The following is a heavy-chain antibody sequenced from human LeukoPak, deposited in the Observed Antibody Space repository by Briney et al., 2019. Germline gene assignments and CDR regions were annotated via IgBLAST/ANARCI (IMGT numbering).Heavy chain of an antibody. D-gene: IGHD3-22*01. Sequence: SETLSLTCSVSGDSSSHYYWGWFRQPPGKGLEWIGLIHTSGSTNYNPSLQSRVTISVDTSKNQFSLKLSSVTAADTAVYYCARRNRITMIVVVIRGPFDPWGQGTLVTVSS. CDR1: GDSSSHYY. CDR3: ARRNRITMIVVVIRGPFDP. J-gene: IGHJ5*02. V-gene: IGHV4-4*09. CDR2: IHTSGST.